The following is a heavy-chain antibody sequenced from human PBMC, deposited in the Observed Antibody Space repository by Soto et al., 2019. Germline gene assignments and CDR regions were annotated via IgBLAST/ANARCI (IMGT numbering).Heavy chain of an antibody. J-gene: IGHJ4*02. D-gene: IGHD6-13*01. Sequence: PGGSLRLSCAASGFTFSSYAMSWVRQAPGKGLEWVSAISGSGGSTYYADSVKDRFTISRDNSKNTLYLQMNSLRAEDTAVYYCAKDLSSSWYYFDYWGQGTLVTVSS. CDR2: ISGSGGST. V-gene: IGHV3-23*01. CDR1: GFTFSSYA. CDR3: AKDLSSSWYYFDY.